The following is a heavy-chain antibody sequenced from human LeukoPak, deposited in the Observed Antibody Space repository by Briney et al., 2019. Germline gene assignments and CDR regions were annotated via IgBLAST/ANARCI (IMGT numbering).Heavy chain of an antibody. J-gene: IGHJ4*02. D-gene: IGHD1-26*01. CDR1: GFTFSSYA. V-gene: IGHV3-30-3*01. CDR3: ARGPGAIGY. CDR2: ISYDGSNK. Sequence: PGGSLRLSCAASGFTFSSYAMHWVRQAPGKGLEWVAVISYDGSNKYYADSVKGRFTISRDNSKNTLYLQMNSLRAEDTAVYYCARGPGAIGYWGQGTLVTVSS.